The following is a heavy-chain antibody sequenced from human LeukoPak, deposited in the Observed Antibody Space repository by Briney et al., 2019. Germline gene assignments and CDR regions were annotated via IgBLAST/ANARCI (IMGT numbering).Heavy chain of an antibody. CDR1: GGSISSYY. J-gene: IGHJ2*01. Sequence: SETLSLTCTVSGGSISSYYWSWIRQPAGKGLEWIGRIYTSGSTNYNPSLKSRVTMSVDTSKNQFSLKLSSVSAADTAVYYCARVPGATANWYFDLWGRGTLVTVSS. CDR3: ARVPGATANWYFDL. V-gene: IGHV4-4*07. CDR2: IYTSGST. D-gene: IGHD3-10*01.